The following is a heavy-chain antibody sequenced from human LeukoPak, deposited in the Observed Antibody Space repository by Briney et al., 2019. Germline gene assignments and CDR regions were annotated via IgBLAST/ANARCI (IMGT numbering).Heavy chain of an antibody. D-gene: IGHD3-22*01. CDR3: ARHGGDSGGYYYGFDF. Sequence: SETLSLTCSVSGGSINSGYWSWIRQPPGKGLEWIGYIYYSGSTNYNPSLKSRVTISLDTSKNQFSLKLSSVTAADTAVYYCARHGGDSGGYYYGFDFWGQGTLVTVSS. CDR1: GGSINSGY. CDR2: IYYSGST. V-gene: IGHV4-59*08. J-gene: IGHJ4*02.